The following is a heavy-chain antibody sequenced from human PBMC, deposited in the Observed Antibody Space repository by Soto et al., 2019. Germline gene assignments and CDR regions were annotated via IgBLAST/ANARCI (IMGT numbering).Heavy chain of an antibody. J-gene: IGHJ5*02. CDR3: ARDGYYGSGRYNWFDP. D-gene: IGHD3-10*01. V-gene: IGHV4-31*03. CDR2: IYYSGST. CDR1: GGSISSGGYY. Sequence: QVQLQESGPGLVKPSQTLSLTCTVSGGSISSGGYYWSWIRQHPGKGLEWIGYIYYSGSTYYNPSLKSRVTISVDTSKNQFSLKLSSVTAADTAVYYCARDGYYGSGRYNWFDPWGRGTLVTVSS.